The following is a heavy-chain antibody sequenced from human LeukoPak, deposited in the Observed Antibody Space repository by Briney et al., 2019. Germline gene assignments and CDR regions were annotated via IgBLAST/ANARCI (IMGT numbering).Heavy chain of an antibody. CDR1: GGTFSSYA. Sequence: VASVKVSCKASGGTFSSYAISWVRQAPGQGLEWMGWISAYNGNTNYEQKLQGRVTMTTDTSTSTAYMELRSLRSDDTAVYYCASLKNSYDSSGYLVTDAFDIWGQGTMVTVSS. CDR2: ISAYNGNT. J-gene: IGHJ3*02. CDR3: ASLKNSYDSSGYLVTDAFDI. V-gene: IGHV1-18*01. D-gene: IGHD3-22*01.